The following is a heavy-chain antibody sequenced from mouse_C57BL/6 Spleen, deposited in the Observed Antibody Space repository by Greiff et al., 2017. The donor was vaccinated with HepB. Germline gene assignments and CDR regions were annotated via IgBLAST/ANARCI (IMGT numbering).Heavy chain of an antibody. CDR2: IDPSDSYT. CDR1: GYTFTSYW. D-gene: IGHD1-3*01. CDR3: ARCYKRDAMDY. Sequence: QVQLQQSGAELVKPGASVKLSCKASGYTFTSYWMQWVKQRPGQGLEWIGEIDPSDSYTNYNQKFKGKATLTVDTSSSTAYMQLSSLTSEDSAVYYCARCYKRDAMDYWGQGTSVTVSS. J-gene: IGHJ4*01. V-gene: IGHV1-50*01.